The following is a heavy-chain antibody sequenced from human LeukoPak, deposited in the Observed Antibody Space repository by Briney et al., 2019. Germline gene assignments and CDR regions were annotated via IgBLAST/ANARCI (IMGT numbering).Heavy chain of an antibody. CDR3: ASGGVEMATIWYY. V-gene: IGHV4-59*01. CDR2: IYYSGST. D-gene: IGHD5-24*01. Sequence: SETLSLTCTVSGGSISSYCWSWIRQPPGKGLEWIGYIYYSGSTNYNPSLKSRVTISVDTSKNQFSLKLSSVTAADTAVYYCASGGVEMATIWYYWGQGTLVTVSS. J-gene: IGHJ4*02. CDR1: GGSISSYC.